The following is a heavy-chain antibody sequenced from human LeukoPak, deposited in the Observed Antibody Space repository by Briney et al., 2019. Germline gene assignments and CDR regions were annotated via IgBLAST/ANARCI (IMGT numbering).Heavy chain of an antibody. J-gene: IGHJ4*02. V-gene: IGHV1-69*04. CDR2: IIPILGIA. CDR3: ARDSGGSSWYSYYFDY. CDR1: GGTFSSYA. D-gene: IGHD6-13*01. Sequence: ASVKVSCKASGGTFSSYAISWVRQAPGQGLEWMGRIIPILGIANYAQKFQGRVTITADKSTSTAYMELSSLRSEDTAVYYCARDSGGSSWYSYYFDYWGQGTLVTVSS.